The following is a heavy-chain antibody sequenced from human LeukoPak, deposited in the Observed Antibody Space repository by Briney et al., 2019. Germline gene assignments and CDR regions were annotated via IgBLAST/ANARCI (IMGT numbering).Heavy chain of an antibody. CDR3: ASTGAAAGYHYYYGMDV. V-gene: IGHV1-2*02. D-gene: IGHD6-13*01. Sequence: ASVKVSCKASGYTFTGYYMHWVRQAPGQGLEWMGWINPNSGGTNYAQKFQGRVTMTRDTSISTAYMELSRLRSDDTAVYYCASTGAAAGYHYYYGMDVWGQGTTVTVSS. J-gene: IGHJ6*02. CDR2: INPNSGGT. CDR1: GYTFTGYY.